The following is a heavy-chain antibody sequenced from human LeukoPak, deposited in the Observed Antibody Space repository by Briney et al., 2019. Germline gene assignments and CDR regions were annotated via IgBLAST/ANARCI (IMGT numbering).Heavy chain of an antibody. J-gene: IGHJ4*02. CDR2: ISGSGGST. D-gene: IGHD2-15*01. CDR1: GFSFSSYA. Sequence: GGSLRLSCAASGFSFSSYAMSWVRQAPGKGLEWVSAISGSGGSTYYADSVKGRFTISRDNSKNTLYLQMNSLGAEDTAVYYCAAQPCSVGRCYLDYWGQGTLVTVSS. V-gene: IGHV3-23*01. CDR3: AAQPCSVGRCYLDY.